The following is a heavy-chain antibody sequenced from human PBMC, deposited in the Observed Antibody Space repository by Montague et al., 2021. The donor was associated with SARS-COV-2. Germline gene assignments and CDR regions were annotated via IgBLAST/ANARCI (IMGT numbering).Heavy chain of an antibody. CDR3: ARLGDGVVPSPILGVGPYYSYPYMDV. D-gene: IGHD3-10*01. J-gene: IGHJ6*03. CDR2: IQHGGST. V-gene: IGHV4-34*01. CDR1: GGSFSIYS. Sequence: SETLSLTCAVHGGSFSIYSWNCIRQPPGKGLEWIGEIQHGGSTNYNPSLKSRVTISADTSKNQFSLKLTSVAAADTAVYYCARLGDGVVPSPILGVGPYYSYPYMDVWGKGNTVTVSS.